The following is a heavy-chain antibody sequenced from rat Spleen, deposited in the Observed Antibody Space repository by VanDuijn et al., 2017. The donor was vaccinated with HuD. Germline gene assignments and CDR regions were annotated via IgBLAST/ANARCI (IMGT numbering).Heavy chain of an antibody. J-gene: IGHJ2*01. D-gene: IGHD1-11*01. CDR1: GFTFGYYY. CDR3: ARDYGGYDYFDY. V-gene: IGHV5-20*01. Sequence: EVQLVESEGDLVQPGRSLKVSCAASGFTFGYYYMAWVRQGPAEGLEWVATISHDGDSTYYRDSVKGRFTISRDNAKSTLYLQMDSLRSEDTATFYCARDYGGYDYFDYWGQGVMVTVSS. CDR2: ISHDGDST.